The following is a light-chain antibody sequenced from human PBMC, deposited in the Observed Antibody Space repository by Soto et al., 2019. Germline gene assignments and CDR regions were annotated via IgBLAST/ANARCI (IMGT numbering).Light chain of an antibody. CDR3: QQYSSDST. V-gene: IGKV1-5*03. Sequence: DIRTTQSPSTLSASVGDRVTITCRASQSINNWLAWYQQKPGKAPKLLIYRASSLENGVPSRFSGRRSGTEFIFTITSLQPDDFATYYCQQYSSDSTFGQGTKVEIK. CDR1: QSINNW. J-gene: IGKJ1*01. CDR2: RAS.